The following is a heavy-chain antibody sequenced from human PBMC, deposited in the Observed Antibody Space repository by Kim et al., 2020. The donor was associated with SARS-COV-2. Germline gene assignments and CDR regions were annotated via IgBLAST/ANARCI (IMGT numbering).Heavy chain of an antibody. Sequence: GGSLRLSCAASGFTFSSYGMHWVRQAPGKGLEWVAVIWYDGSNKYYADSVKGRFTISRDNSKNTLYLQMNSLRAEDTAVYYCARDLLVGATSYGMDVLGQETTVTVYS. D-gene: IGHD1-26*01. V-gene: IGHV3-33*01. J-gene: IGHJ6*02. CDR3: ARDLLVGATSYGMDV. CDR1: GFTFSSYG. CDR2: IWYDGSNK.